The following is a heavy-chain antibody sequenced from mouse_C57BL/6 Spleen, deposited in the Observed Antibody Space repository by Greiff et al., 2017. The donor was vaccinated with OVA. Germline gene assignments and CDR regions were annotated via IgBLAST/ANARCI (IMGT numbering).Heavy chain of an antibody. CDR3: ARHEYYGSSHWYFDV. CDR2: ISSGGSYS. Sequence: VQLVESGGDLVKPGGSLKLSCAASGFTFSSYGMSWVRQTPDKRLEWVATISSGGSYSYYPDSVNGRFPISRYNAKTTLYLQRSSLKSEDTAVYYCARHEYYGSSHWYFDVWGTGTTVTVSS. J-gene: IGHJ1*03. CDR1: GFTFSSYG. V-gene: IGHV5-6*01. D-gene: IGHD1-1*01.